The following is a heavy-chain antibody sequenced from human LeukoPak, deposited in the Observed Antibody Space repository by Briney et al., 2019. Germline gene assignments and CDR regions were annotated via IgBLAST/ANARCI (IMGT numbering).Heavy chain of an antibody. J-gene: IGHJ3*02. CDR2: MNPNSGDA. CDR3: AQDRGSLVAFDI. V-gene: IGHV1-8*03. CDR1: GYIFTTYN. Sequence: ASVKVSCKASGYIFTTYNINWVRQATGQGLEWVGWMNPNSGDAGYAQQLQGRVTSTRHTSISTGYMELSSLTSEDTAVYYCAQDRGSLVAFDIWGQGTVVTVSS. D-gene: IGHD3-16*01.